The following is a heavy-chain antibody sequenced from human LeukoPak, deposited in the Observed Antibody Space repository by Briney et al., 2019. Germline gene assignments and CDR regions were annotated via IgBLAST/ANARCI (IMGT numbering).Heavy chain of an antibody. CDR3: ARGAYSSGWAYFDH. Sequence: GGSLRLSCAASGFTFSDYSMNWVRQAPGKGLEWVSYISFSVNTKYYGDSVKDRFTISRDNAKNSLYLHMDSLRAEDTAVYYCARGAYSSGWAYFDHWGQGTLVTVSS. CDR2: ISFSVNTK. V-gene: IGHV3-48*04. CDR1: GFTFSDYS. J-gene: IGHJ4*02. D-gene: IGHD6-19*01.